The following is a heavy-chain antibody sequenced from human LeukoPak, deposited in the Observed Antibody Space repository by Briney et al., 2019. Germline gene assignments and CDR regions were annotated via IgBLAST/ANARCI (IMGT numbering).Heavy chain of an antibody. D-gene: IGHD5-12*01. V-gene: IGHV4-59*01. CDR3: ARVVGYSGYAGRHFDY. J-gene: IGHJ4*02. Sequence: PSETLSLTCTVSGGSISSYYWSWIRQPPGKGLEWIGYIYYSGSTNYNPSLKSRVTISVDTSKNQFSLKLSSVTAADTAVYYCARVVGYSGYAGRHFDYWGQGTLVTVSS. CDR2: IYYSGST. CDR1: GGSISSYY.